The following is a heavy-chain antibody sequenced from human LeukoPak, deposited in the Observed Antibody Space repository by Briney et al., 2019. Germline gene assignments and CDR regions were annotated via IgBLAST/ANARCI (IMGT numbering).Heavy chain of an antibody. Sequence: GSLRLSCAASGFTFSGSAMHWVRQASGKGLEWVGRIRSKANSYATAYAASVKGRFTISRDDSKNTAYLQMNSLKTEDTAVYYCTRGSQDSSSNWFDPWGQGTLVTASS. CDR2: IRSKANSYAT. V-gene: IGHV3-73*01. D-gene: IGHD3-22*01. CDR3: TRGSQDSSSNWFDP. CDR1: GFTFSGSA. J-gene: IGHJ5*02.